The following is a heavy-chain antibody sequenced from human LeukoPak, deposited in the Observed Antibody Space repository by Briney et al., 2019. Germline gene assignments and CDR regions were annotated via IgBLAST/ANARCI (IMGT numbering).Heavy chain of an antibody. CDR2: INPNSDST. Sequence: ASVKVSCKASGYTFTGNYLHWVRQAPGQGLEWMGWINPNSDSTHYAQKFQGRVTMSRDTSISTAYMELSRLRSDDTAVYYCARAIVATFATDYWGQGTLVTVSS. CDR1: GYTFTGNY. D-gene: IGHD5-12*01. J-gene: IGHJ4*02. V-gene: IGHV1-2*02. CDR3: ARAIVATFATDY.